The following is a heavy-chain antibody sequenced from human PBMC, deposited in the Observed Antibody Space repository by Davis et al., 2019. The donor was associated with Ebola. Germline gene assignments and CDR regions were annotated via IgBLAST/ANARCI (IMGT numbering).Heavy chain of an antibody. D-gene: IGHD2-21*02. CDR3: AKEGASCGGDCYSLSDY. J-gene: IGHJ4*02. CDR1: GFTFSSYW. V-gene: IGHV3-23*01. CDR2: ISGRGSTI. Sequence: GESLKISCAASGFTFSSYWMSWVRQAPGKGLEWVSVISGRGSTIYYADSVKGRFTISRDNSKDTLYLQMNRLRAEDTAVYYCAKEGASCGGDCYSLSDYWGQGTLVTVSS.